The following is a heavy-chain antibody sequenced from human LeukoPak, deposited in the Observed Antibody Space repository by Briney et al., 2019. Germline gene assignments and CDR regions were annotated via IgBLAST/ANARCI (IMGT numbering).Heavy chain of an antibody. Sequence: GGSLRLSCAASGFTFSSYAMSWVRQAPGKGLEWVSAISGGGGSTYYADSVKGRFTISRDNSKNTLYLQMNSLRADDTGIYYCAKGFVEPRPHYFDYWGQGTLVTVSS. V-gene: IGHV3-23*01. CDR2: ISGGGGST. CDR1: GFTFSSYA. D-gene: IGHD6-6*01. J-gene: IGHJ4*02. CDR3: AKGFVEPRPHYFDY.